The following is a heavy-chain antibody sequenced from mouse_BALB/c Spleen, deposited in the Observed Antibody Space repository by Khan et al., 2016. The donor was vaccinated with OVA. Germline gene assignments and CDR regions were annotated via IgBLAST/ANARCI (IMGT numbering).Heavy chain of an antibody. D-gene: IGHD4-1*01. CDR1: GYSITRDYA. CDR3: ASERGRYYAMDY. Sequence: EVKLEESGPGLVKPSQSLSLTCTVTGYSITRDYAWNWIRQFPGNKLEWMGYITNSGSTNYNPSLKSRISITRDTSKNQFFLQLNSVTTEDTATYYCASERGRYYAMDYWGQGTSVTVSS. CDR2: ITNSGST. V-gene: IGHV3-2*02. J-gene: IGHJ4*01.